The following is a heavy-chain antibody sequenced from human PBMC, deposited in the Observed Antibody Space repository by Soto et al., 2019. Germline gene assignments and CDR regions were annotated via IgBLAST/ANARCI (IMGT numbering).Heavy chain of an antibody. CDR3: ARGETRHSRLSVY. CDR2: INTDGSST. D-gene: IGHD3-22*01. V-gene: IGHV3-74*01. J-gene: IGHJ4*02. Sequence: EVQLVESGGGLVQPGGSLRLSCAASGFTFSSYWMHWVRQAPGKGLVWVSRINTDGSSTSYADSVKGRFTISRDNAENTLYLQMNSLTAEDTAVYYCARGETRHSRLSVYWGQGTLVTVAS. CDR1: GFTFSSYW.